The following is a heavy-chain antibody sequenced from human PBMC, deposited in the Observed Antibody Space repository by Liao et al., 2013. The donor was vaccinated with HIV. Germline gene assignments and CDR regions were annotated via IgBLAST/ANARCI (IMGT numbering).Heavy chain of an antibody. J-gene: IGHJ5*02. Sequence: QVQLQESGPGQVKPSETLSLTCTVSGGSISSHYCNWIRQPAGKGLEWIGHIYPSGKTKYNPSLKSRVTMSVDTSKKQFSLKLTSVTAADTAVYYCAREKYYDFWSGRNWFDPWGQGTLVTVSS. D-gene: IGHD3-3*01. CDR2: IYPSGKT. CDR1: GGSISSHY. CDR3: AREKYYDFWSGRNWFDP. V-gene: IGHV4-4*07.